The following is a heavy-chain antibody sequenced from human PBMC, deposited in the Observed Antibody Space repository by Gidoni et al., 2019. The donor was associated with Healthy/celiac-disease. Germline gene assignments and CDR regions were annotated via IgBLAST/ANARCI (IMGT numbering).Heavy chain of an antibody. Sequence: SSYAMHWVRQAPGKGLEWVAVISYDGSNKYYADSMKGRFTISRVNSKNTLYLQMNSLRAEDTAVYYCARGVWQLVPIYYYYYYYMDVWGKGTTVTVSS. CDR1: SSYA. CDR3: ARGVWQLVPIYYYYYYYMDV. D-gene: IGHD6-13*01. CDR2: ISYDGSNK. J-gene: IGHJ6*03. V-gene: IGHV3-30-3*01.